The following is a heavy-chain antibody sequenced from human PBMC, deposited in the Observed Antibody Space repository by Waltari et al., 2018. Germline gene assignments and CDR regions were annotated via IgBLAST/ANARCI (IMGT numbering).Heavy chain of an antibody. Sequence: TCTVSGGSISSYYWSWIRQPPGKGLEWIGYIYYSGSTNYNPSLKSRVTISVDTSKNQFSLKLSSVTAADTAVYYCASSYGGSQNDYYYYGMDVWGQGTTVTVSS. CDR2: IYYSGST. CDR1: GGSISSYY. D-gene: IGHD3-16*01. V-gene: IGHV4-59*01. J-gene: IGHJ6*02. CDR3: ASSYGGSQNDYYYYGMDV.